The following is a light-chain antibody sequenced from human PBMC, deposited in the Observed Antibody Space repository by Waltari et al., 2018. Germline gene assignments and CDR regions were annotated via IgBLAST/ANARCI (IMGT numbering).Light chain of an antibody. CDR1: QSISSY. CDR2: AAS. Sequence: DIHMTQSPSSLSASVGDRVTITCRESQSISSYLNWYQQKPGKAPKLLTYAASSLQSGVPSRFSGSGSGTDLTLTISSLQPEDFATYYCQQSYSTPPTFGGGTKVEIK. J-gene: IGKJ4*01. CDR3: QQSYSTPPT. V-gene: IGKV1-39*01.